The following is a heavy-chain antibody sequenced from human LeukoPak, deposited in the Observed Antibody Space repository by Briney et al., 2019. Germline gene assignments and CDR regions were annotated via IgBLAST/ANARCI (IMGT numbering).Heavy chain of an antibody. CDR3: ASILRSSTSATTKATDN. CDR2: IHNSGST. CDR1: GGSISNYY. V-gene: IGHV4-59*08. Sequence: SETLSLTCTVSGGSISNYYWSWIRQTPGKGLEWIGYIHNSGSTKYNPSLKSPVSISVDTSKNQFSLKLSSVTAADTAVYYCASILRSSTSATTKATDNWGQGTLVTVSS. D-gene: IGHD2-2*01. J-gene: IGHJ4*02.